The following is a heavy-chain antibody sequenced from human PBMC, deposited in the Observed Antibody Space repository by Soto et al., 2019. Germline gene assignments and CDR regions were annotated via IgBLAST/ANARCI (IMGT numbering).Heavy chain of an antibody. Sequence: LGESLKISCKGSGYSFTSYWIGWVRQMPGKGLEWMGIIYPGDSDTRYSPSFQGQVTISADKSISTAYLQWSSLKASDTAMYYCARFVRYFDWLTYYYYGMDVWGQGTTVTVSS. J-gene: IGHJ6*02. V-gene: IGHV5-51*01. CDR2: IYPGDSDT. D-gene: IGHD3-9*01. CDR1: GYSFTSYW. CDR3: ARFVRYFDWLTYYYYGMDV.